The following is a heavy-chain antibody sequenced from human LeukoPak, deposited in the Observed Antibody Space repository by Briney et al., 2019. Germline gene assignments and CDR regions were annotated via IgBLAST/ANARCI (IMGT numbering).Heavy chain of an antibody. V-gene: IGHV3-21*01. CDR1: GFTFSSYS. CDR3: AKDRGGSYPMYYFDY. CDR2: ISSSSSYI. Sequence: GGSLRLSCAASGFTFSSYSMNWVRQAPGKGLEWVSSISSSSSYIYYADSVKGRFTISRDNSKNTLYLQMNSLRAEDTAVYYCAKDRGGSYPMYYFDYWGQGTLVTVSS. J-gene: IGHJ4*02. D-gene: IGHD1-26*01.